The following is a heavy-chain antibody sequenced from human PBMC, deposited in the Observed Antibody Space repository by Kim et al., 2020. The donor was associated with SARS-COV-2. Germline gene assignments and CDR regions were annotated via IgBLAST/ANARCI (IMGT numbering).Heavy chain of an antibody. CDR2: IYYSGST. CDR1: GGSISSYY. CDR3: ARYVGGGNSFGPFDY. D-gene: IGHD2-21*02. Sequence: SETLSLTYTVSGGSISSYYWSWIRQPPGKGLEWIGYIYYSGSTNYNPSLKSRVTISVDTSKNQFSLKLSSVTAADTAGYYCARYVGGGNSFGPFDYWGQGTLVTVSS. V-gene: IGHV4-59*01. J-gene: IGHJ4*02.